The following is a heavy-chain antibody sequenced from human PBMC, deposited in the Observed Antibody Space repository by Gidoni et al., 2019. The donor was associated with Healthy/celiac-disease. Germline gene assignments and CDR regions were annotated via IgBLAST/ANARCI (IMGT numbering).Heavy chain of an antibody. Sequence: QMQLVQSGPEVKKPGTSVKVSCKASGFTFTSSAMQWVRQARGQRLEWIGWIVVGSGNTNYAQKFQERVTITRDMSTSTAYMELSSLRSEDTAVYYCAASDCSGGSCYSSYYYYGMDVWGQGTTVTVSS. CDR2: IVVGSGNT. D-gene: IGHD2-15*01. J-gene: IGHJ6*02. CDR3: AASDCSGGSCYSSYYYYGMDV. V-gene: IGHV1-58*02. CDR1: GFTFTSSA.